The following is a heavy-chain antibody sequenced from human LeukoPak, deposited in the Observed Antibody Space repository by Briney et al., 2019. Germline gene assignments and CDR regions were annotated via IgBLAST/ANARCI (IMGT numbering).Heavy chain of an antibody. V-gene: IGHV4-38-2*01. J-gene: IGHJ3*02. Sequence: WGTLSLTCVVSGFPVSSNSFWAWIRPSPGKVLEWIGSIHHGGNTYYNPSLMSRFSMSLDTSKNQCSLNLNCLTAADTAVFYCARWLGNGFDICGQGTMVTVSS. CDR2: IHHGGNT. D-gene: IGHD6-19*01. CDR1: GFPVSSNSF. CDR3: ARWLGNGFDI.